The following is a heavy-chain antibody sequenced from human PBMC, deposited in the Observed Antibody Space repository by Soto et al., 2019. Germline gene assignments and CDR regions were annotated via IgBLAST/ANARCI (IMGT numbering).Heavy chain of an antibody. D-gene: IGHD2-2*01. Sequence: QVQLVQSGAEVKKPGSSVKVSCKASGGTFSSYAISWVRQAPGQGLEWMGGIIPISDTTNYAQKCQGRIKITAAESTSTAYMELSSLRSEDTAVYYCARSQGSSTSLEIYYYYYDGMDGWGQGTTVTVSS. J-gene: IGHJ6*02. CDR1: GGTFSSYA. CDR3: ARSQGSSTSLEIYYYYYDGMDG. V-gene: IGHV1-69*01. CDR2: IIPISDTT.